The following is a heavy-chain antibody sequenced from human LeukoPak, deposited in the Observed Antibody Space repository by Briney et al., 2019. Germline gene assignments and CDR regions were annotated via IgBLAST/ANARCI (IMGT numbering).Heavy chain of an antibody. CDR3: ARDVRMSVPDAFDI. V-gene: IGHV1-69*13. CDR2: IIPIFGTA. CDR1: GGTFSSYA. D-gene: IGHD2/OR15-2a*01. Sequence: SVKVSCKASGGTFSSYAISWVRQAPGQGLEWMGGIIPIFGTANYAQKFQGRVTITADESTSTAYMELSSLRSEDTAVYYCARDVRMSVPDAFDIWGQGTMVTVSS. J-gene: IGHJ3*02.